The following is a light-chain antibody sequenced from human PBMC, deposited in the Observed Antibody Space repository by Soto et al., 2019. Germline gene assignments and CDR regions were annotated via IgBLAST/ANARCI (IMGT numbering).Light chain of an antibody. CDR3: QQYGSWT. CDR1: QTISSNY. CDR2: VTS. J-gene: IGKJ1*01. Sequence: EIVLTQSPGTLSVSPGERATLSCRASQTISSNYLAWYQQKPGQAPSILIYVTSSRATGIPDRFSGSGSGTDFILTISRLEPEDSAIYYCQQYGSWTFGQGTKVEIK. V-gene: IGKV3-20*01.